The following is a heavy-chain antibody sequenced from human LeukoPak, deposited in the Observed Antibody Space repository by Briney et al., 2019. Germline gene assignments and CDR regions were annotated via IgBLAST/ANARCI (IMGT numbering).Heavy chain of an antibody. D-gene: IGHD6-13*01. CDR2: IYYSGST. J-gene: IGHJ4*02. CDR3: ARHEWQQLVKFDY. V-gene: IGHV4-38-2*01. Sequence: PSETLSLTCSVSGYSISIGYYWGWIRQPPGKGLEWIGTIYYSGSTYYNPSLKGRVTISVDTSKNQFSLKVSSVTAADTAVYYCARHEWQQLVKFDYWGQGALVTVSS. CDR1: GYSISIGYY.